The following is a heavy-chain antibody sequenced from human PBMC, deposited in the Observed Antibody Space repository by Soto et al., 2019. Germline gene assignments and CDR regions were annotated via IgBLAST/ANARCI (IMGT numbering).Heavy chain of an antibody. CDR2: IDSGGDT. J-gene: IGHJ6*02. D-gene: IGHD3-16*01. CDR1: GFPITNNY. CDR3: ARGGSLYYYYGIDV. V-gene: IGHV3-53*01. Sequence: GESLRLSCAPSGFPITNNYMTWVRQAPGKGLEWVSLIDSGGDTYYADSVKGRFTLSRDSSKNTLYLQMDSLRTEDTAVYNCARGGSLYYYYGIDVWGQGTTVTVSS.